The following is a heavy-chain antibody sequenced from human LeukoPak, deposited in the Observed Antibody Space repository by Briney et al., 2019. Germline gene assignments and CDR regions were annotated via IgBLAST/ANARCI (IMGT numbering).Heavy chain of an antibody. CDR3: ARGRGGGGSSNNWFDP. J-gene: IGHJ5*02. V-gene: IGHV4-59*12. CDR1: GGSISSYY. D-gene: IGHD2-15*01. Sequence: SETLSLTCTVSGGSISSYYWSWIRQPPGKGLEGLGYIYYSGTTNYNPSLKSRVTISVDTSKNQFSLNLISVTAADTAVYFCARGRGGGGSSNNWFDPWGQGTLVTVSS. CDR2: IYYSGTT.